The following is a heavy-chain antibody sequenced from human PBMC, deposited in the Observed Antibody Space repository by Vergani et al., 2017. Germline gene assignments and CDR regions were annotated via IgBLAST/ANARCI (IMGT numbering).Heavy chain of an antibody. J-gene: IGHJ6*03. CDR3: ARDGYNYYYMDV. V-gene: IGHV3-7*01. CDR2: IKQDGREK. Sequence: EVQLVESGGGLVQPGGSLRLSCAASGFTFSSFWMSWVRQATGKGREWVANIKQDGREKYYVDSVTGRFTISRDNAKNSLYLQMNSLRAEDTAVYYCARDGYNYYYMDVWGKGTTVTVSS. CDR1: GFTFSSFW.